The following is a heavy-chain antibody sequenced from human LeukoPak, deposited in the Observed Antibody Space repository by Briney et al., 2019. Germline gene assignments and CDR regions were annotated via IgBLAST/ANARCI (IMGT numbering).Heavy chain of an antibody. D-gene: IGHD3-9*01. V-gene: IGHV3-23*01. CDR1: GFTFSSYA. CDR2: ISGSGGST. CDR3: ARYVLRYFDWFTDNTYYFDY. J-gene: IGHJ4*02. Sequence: GGSLRLSCAASGFTFSSYAMSWVRQAPGKGLEWVSAISGSGGSTYYADSVKGRFTISRDNSKNTLYLQMNSLRSDDTAVYYCARYVLRYFDWFTDNTYYFDYWGQGTLVTVSS.